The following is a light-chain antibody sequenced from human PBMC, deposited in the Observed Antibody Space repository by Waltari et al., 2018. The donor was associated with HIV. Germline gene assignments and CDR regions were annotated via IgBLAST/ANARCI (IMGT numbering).Light chain of an antibody. CDR3: YSTDSSGNHRV. J-gene: IGLJ2*01. Sequence: SYELTQPPSVSASPGQTARITCPGDALPKKYAYWYQKKSGQAPVLVIYEDNKRPSGIPERFSGSSSGTMATLTISGAQVEDEADYYCYSTDSSGNHRVFGGGTELIVL. V-gene: IGLV3-10*01. CDR1: ALPKKY. CDR2: EDN.